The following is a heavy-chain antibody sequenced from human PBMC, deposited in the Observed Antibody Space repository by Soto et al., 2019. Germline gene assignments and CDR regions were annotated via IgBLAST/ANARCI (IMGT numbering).Heavy chain of an antibody. CDR1: GGSISSYY. Sequence: SETLSLTCTVSGGSISSYYWSCIRQPPGKGLEWIGYIYYSGSTNYNPSLKSRVTISVDTSKNQFSLKLSSVTAADTAVYYCARDAYDGYNYVHGMDVWGQGTTVTVSS. V-gene: IGHV4-59*01. CDR3: ARDAYDGYNYVHGMDV. D-gene: IGHD5-12*01. CDR2: IYYSGST. J-gene: IGHJ6*02.